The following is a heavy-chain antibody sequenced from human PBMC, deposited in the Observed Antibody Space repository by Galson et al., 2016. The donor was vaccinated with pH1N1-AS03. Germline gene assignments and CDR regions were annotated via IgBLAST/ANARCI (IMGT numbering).Heavy chain of an antibody. Sequence: SLRLSCAASGFAFSNHFINWVRQAPGRGLEWVSGIRDGDFKTFYANSVKGPSTISRDNSRNTVYLQKNRLRAEDTAVDYCVRRSPWGTGGTFYFDYWGQGTLVAVSS. J-gene: IGHJ4*02. CDR1: GFAFSNHF. CDR3: VRRSPWGTGGTFYFDY. CDR2: IRDGDFKT. V-gene: IGHV3-23*01. D-gene: IGHD4-23*01.